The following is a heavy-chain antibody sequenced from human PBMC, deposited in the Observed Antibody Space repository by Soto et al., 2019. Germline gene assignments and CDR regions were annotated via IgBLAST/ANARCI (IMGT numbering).Heavy chain of an antibody. J-gene: IGHJ6*02. Sequence: GGSLRLSCAASGFTFSSYAMSWVRQAPGKGLEWVSAISGSGGSTYYADSVKGRFTISRDNSKNTLYLQMNSLRAEDTAVYYCAKTTYSSSWYLQGYSYYGMHVWGQGTTVTVSS. D-gene: IGHD6-13*01. V-gene: IGHV3-23*01. CDR3: AKTTYSSSWYLQGYSYYGMHV. CDR1: GFTFSSYA. CDR2: ISGSGGST.